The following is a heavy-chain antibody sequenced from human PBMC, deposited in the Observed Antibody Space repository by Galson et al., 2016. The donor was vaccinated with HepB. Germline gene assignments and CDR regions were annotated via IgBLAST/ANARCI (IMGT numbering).Heavy chain of an antibody. V-gene: IGHV1-69*06. J-gene: IGHJ5*02. CDR2: IIPIFGTG. D-gene: IGHD3-10*01. CDR3: ATRSVFSRNWFDP. Sequence: SVKVSCKASGGTFSSYTINWVRQAPGQGLEWMGGIIPIFGTGNYAQKFQGRVTITADKSTSTAYMELSSLRSEDTAVYYVATRSVFSRNWFDPWGQGTLVTVSS. CDR1: GGTFSSYT.